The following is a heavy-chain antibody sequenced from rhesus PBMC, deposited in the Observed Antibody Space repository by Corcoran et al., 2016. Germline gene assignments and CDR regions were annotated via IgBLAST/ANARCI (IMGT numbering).Heavy chain of an antibody. CDR2: INAKKGKE. D-gene: IGHD2-2*01. CDR1: GYTFTYYY. Sequence: QVQLVQSGAEVKKPWASVKLSCQTSGYTFTYYYINLVRTAPGQVFEWMGWINAKKGKEGHDQKCKGRVTMTRTTSTSTVYMELSSLRSEDRALYDCARDGGRKDLDYWGQGVLVTVSS. V-gene: IGHV1S9*01. J-gene: IGHJ4*01. CDR3: ARDGGRKDLDY.